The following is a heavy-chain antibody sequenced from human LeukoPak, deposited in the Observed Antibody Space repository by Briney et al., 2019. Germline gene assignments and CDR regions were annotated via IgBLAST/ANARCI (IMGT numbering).Heavy chain of an antibody. CDR3: ARHGEDFWSGYGIPIHSNNWFDP. CDR1: GGSISSYY. D-gene: IGHD3-3*01. Sequence: SETLSLTCTVSGGSISSYYWSWIRQPPGKGLEWIGYIYYSGGTNYNPSLKSRVTISVDTSKNQFSLKLSSVTAADTAVYYCARHGEDFWSGYGIPIHSNNWFDPWGQGTLVTVSS. V-gene: IGHV4-59*08. J-gene: IGHJ5*02. CDR2: IYYSGGT.